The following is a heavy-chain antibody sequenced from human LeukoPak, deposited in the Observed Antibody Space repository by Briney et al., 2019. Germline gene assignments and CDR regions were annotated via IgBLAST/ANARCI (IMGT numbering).Heavy chain of an antibody. CDR3: AKDAHASLVVPDAFDI. D-gene: IGHD3-22*01. J-gene: IGHJ3*02. V-gene: IGHV3-9*01. CDR1: GFTFDDYA. CDR2: ISWNSGSI. Sequence: GRSLRLSCAASGFTFDDYAMHWVRQAPGKGLEWVSGISWNSGSIGYADSVKGRFTISRDNAKNSLYLQMNSLRAEDTALYYCAKDAHASLVVPDAFDIWGQGTMVTVSS.